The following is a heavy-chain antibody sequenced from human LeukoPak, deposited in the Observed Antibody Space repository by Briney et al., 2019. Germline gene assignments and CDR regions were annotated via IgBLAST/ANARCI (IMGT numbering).Heavy chain of an antibody. D-gene: IGHD6-6*01. J-gene: IGHJ4*02. V-gene: IGHV3-53*01. CDR1: GFTVSSNY. Sequence: GGSLRLSCAASGFTVSSNYMSWVRQAPGKGLEWVSVIYSGGSTYYADSVKGRFTISRDNSKNTLYFQMNSLRAEDTAVYYCARVLRPARYYFDYWGQGTLVTVSS. CDR2: IYSGGST. CDR3: ARVLRPARYYFDY.